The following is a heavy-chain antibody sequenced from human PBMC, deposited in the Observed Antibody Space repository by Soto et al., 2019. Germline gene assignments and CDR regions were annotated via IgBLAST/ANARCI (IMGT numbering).Heavy chain of an antibody. J-gene: IGHJ3*02. D-gene: IGHD2-2*03. V-gene: IGHV1-18*01. CDR2: ISAYNGNT. CDR3: ARDVLDIVVVPAANTMGDI. CDR1: GYTFTSYG. Sequence: ASGKLSCKTSGYTFTSYGISWVRQAPGQGLERMGWISAYNGNTNYAQKLQGRVTMTTDTSTSTAYMELRSLRSDDTAVYYCARDVLDIVVVPAANTMGDILGQGTMVTVS.